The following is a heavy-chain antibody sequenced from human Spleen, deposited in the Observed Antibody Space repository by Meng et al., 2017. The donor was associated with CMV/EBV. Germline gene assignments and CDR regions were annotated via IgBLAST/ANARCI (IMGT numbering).Heavy chain of an antibody. CDR2: MNPKTGNR. J-gene: IGHJ3*02. V-gene: IGHV1-8*03. CDR1: GYTFTDYD. Sequence: ASVKVSCKASGYTFTDYDVHWVRQATGQGLEWMGWMNPKTGNRGYAQRFQGRVTLSGITSKSTAYMELSSLRFEDTAVYYCAREDCSTTSCFLDIWGQGTMVTVSS. D-gene: IGHD2-2*01. CDR3: AREDCSTTSCFLDI.